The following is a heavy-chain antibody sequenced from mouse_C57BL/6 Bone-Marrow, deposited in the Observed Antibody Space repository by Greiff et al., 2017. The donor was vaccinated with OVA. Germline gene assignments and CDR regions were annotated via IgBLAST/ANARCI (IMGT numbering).Heavy chain of an antibody. CDR1: GYAFTNYL. CDR2: INPGSGGT. CDR3: ARDYYGRGY. J-gene: IGHJ2*01. D-gene: IGHD1-1*01. V-gene: IGHV1-54*01. Sequence: QVQLQQSGAELVRPGTSVKVSCKASGYAFTNYLIEWVKQRPGQGLEWIGVINPGSGGTNYNEKFKGKATLTADKSSSTAYMQLSSLTSEDSAVYFCARDYYGRGYWGQGTTLTVSS.